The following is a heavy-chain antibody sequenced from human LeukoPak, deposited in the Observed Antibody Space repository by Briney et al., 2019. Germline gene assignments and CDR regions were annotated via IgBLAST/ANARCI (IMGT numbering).Heavy chain of an antibody. D-gene: IGHD2-21*01. CDR1: AYSFLNCW. CDR2: AFPGDSVI. V-gene: IGHV5-51*01. J-gene: IGHJ6*01. CDR3: GRHIHYFSSLDV. Sequence: AESLKISCSAAAYSFLNCWIACVRQLPGKGLGWVGTAFPGDSVIIYSPSCEEQVSISANKSVRTAYRQWASVMTSDTAIFFCGRHIHYFSSLDVWEQGTTVTIS.